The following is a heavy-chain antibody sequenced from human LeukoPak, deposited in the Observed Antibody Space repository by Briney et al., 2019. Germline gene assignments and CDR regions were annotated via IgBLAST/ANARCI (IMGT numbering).Heavy chain of an antibody. CDR2: ISAYNGNT. D-gene: IGHD3-22*01. CDR1: GYTFTSYG. CDR3: ARGSGYDSSGYYHSYYYYGMDV. V-gene: IGHV1-18*01. Sequence: ASVKVSCKASGYTFTSYGISWVRQAPGQGLEWMGWISAYNGNTNYAQKLQGRVTMTTDTSTSTAYMELRSLRSDDTAVYYCARGSGYDSSGYYHSYYYYGMDVWGQGTTVTVSS. J-gene: IGHJ6*02.